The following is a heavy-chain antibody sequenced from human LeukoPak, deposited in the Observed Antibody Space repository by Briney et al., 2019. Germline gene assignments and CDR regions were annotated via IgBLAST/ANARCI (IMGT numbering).Heavy chain of an antibody. J-gene: IGHJ5*02. Sequence: GASVKVSCTASGYSMTDFYLHWLRQAPGQWLEFMGWIHPHTGATFYAQAFEGRVSMTTDTSVNTAYLEVNRLTFNDTAVYYCAKGVARRSNFWYHRFDPWGQGTLVTVYS. CDR2: IHPHTGAT. D-gene: IGHD6-13*01. CDR1: GYSMTDFY. V-gene: IGHV1-2*02. CDR3: AKGVARRSNFWYHRFDP.